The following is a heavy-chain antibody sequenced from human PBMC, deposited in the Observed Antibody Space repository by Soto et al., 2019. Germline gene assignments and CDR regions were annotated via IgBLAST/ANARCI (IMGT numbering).Heavy chain of an antibody. Sequence: SETLSLTCSVSSDSMSTYYWTLMRQTPGKGLEWIGYIYYSGNTNYNPSLKSRATISIDRSKNQFSLKLYSVTAADTAVYYCARVRAEPGEMPADYHHGIDVWGQGTLVTVSS. CDR1: SDSMSTYY. J-gene: IGHJ6*02. CDR2: IYYSGNT. CDR3: ARVRAEPGEMPADYHHGIDV. V-gene: IGHV4-59*03. D-gene: IGHD7-27*01.